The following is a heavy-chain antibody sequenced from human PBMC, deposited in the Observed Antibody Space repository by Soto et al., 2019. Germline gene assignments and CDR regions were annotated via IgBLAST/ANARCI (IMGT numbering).Heavy chain of an antibody. CDR1: GFTFSNYA. Sequence: EVQLLESGGDLVQPGGSLRLSCAASGFTFSNYAMSWVRQAPGKGLEWVSAISGSGGSTYYADSVKGRLTISRDNSKNTLYLLLNGLRAEDTARYYCAKSYTAMIIGRFFDYWGQGTLVTGSS. V-gene: IGHV3-23*01. CDR2: ISGSGGST. J-gene: IGHJ4*02. D-gene: IGHD5-18*01. CDR3: AKSYTAMIIGRFFDY.